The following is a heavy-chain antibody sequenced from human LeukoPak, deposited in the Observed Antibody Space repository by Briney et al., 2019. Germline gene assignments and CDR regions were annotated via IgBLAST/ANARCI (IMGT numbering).Heavy chain of an antibody. V-gene: IGHV3-48*04. CDR2: ISSSSSTI. CDR1: GFTFSSYS. CDR3: ARDRGGSYSAIDY. J-gene: IGHJ4*02. Sequence: GGSLRLSCAASGFTFSSYSMNWDRQAPGKGLEWVSYISSSSSTIYYADSVKGRFTISRDNDKNSLYLQMNSLRAEDTAVYYCARDRGGSYSAIDYWGQGTLVTVSS. D-gene: IGHD1-26*01.